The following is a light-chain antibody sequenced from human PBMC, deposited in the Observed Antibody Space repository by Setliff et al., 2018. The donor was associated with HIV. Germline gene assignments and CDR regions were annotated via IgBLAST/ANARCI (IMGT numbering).Light chain of an antibody. J-gene: IGLJ1*01. Sequence: QSALTQPASVSGSPGQSITIPCTGTSGDIGHYNYVSWYQQHPGKAPKLVIFDVNDRPSGVSPRFSGSKSGNTASLTISGLRTEDEADFYCSSYTGSATPWIFGTGTKVTVL. V-gene: IGLV2-14*03. CDR1: SGDIGHYNY. CDR3: SSYTGSATPWI. CDR2: DVN.